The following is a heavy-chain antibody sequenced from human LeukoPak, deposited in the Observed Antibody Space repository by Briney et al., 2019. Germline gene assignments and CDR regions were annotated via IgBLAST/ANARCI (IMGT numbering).Heavy chain of an antibody. J-gene: IGHJ4*02. Sequence: KTGGSLRLSCAASGFTFSNAWMSWVRQAPGKGLEWVGRIKSKVDGGTTDYGAPVEGRFTTSRDDSKNMLYLEMNSLKTEDTAVYYCTTAGRDYVWGSYRPFHYWGQGTLVTISS. V-gene: IGHV3-15*01. D-gene: IGHD3-16*02. CDR2: IKSKVDGGTT. CDR1: GFTFSNAW. CDR3: TTAGRDYVWGSYRPFHY.